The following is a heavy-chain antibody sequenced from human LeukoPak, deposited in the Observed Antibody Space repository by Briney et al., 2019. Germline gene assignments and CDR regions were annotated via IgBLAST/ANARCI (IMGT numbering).Heavy chain of an antibody. CDR3: TRIISGIYYGDAFDV. Sequence: GGSLRLSCAASGFTFRSYWMTWVRQAPGKGLEWVANIKEDGSQKYYVDSVQGRFTISRDNAKNSLYLHMDSLRAEDRAVYYWTRIISGIYYGDAFDVWGQGTIVTVSS. CDR2: IKEDGSQK. D-gene: IGHD1-26*01. V-gene: IGHV3-7*01. J-gene: IGHJ3*01. CDR1: GFTFRSYW.